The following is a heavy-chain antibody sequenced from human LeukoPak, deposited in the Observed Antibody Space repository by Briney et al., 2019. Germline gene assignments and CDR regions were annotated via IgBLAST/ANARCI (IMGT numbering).Heavy chain of an antibody. CDR1: GFTFSSYA. D-gene: IGHD2-2*01. CDR2: ISGSGGST. CDR3: AKWGLYCSSTSCYLDY. Sequence: PGGSLRLSCAASGFTFSSYAMSWVRQAPGKGLEWVSAISGSGGSTYYADSVKGRFTISRDNSKNTLYLQMNSLRAEDTAVYYCAKWGLYCSSTSCYLDYWGQGTLVTVSS. V-gene: IGHV3-23*01. J-gene: IGHJ4*02.